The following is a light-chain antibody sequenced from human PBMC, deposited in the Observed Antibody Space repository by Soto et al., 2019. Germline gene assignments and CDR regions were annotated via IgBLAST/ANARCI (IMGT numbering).Light chain of an antibody. J-gene: IGKJ4*01. CDR3: QKYNSAPLT. CDR2: AAS. CDR1: QGIRNF. V-gene: IGKV1-27*01. Sequence: DIQMTQSPSSLSASVGDRVTMTCRASQGIRNFLAWYQQKPGKVPKLLIQAASTLQSGVPSRFSGSGSGTDLTLNISTLQPEDVATYYCQKYNSAPLTFGGGTKVEIK.